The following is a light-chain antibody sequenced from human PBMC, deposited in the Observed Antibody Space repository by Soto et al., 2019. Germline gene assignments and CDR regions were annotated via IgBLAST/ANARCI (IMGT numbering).Light chain of an antibody. V-gene: IGKV4-1*01. Sequence: DIVMTQSPDSLAVSLGERATIHCKSSQSVLSGSSNRNYLTWYQQKPGQPPKLLIYWASTRESGVPDRFSGSGSGTDFTLTISSLQAEDVAVYYCQQYYSTPLTFGGGTKVDIK. CDR3: QQYYSTPLT. CDR2: WAS. CDR1: QSVLSGSSNRNY. J-gene: IGKJ4*01.